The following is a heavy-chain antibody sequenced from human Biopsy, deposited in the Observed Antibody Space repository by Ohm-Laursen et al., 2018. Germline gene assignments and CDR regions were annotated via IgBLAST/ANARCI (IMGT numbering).Heavy chain of an antibody. V-gene: IGHV1-69*06. J-gene: IGHJ1*01. CDR3: ATKLTGYFHH. D-gene: IGHD3-9*01. CDR1: GGTFSNYG. CDR2: NIPILGTG. Sequence: ASVKVSYKAPGGTFSNYGVNWVRQAPGQGLEWLGGNIPILGTGNYAQKFQDRVTVAADTSTSTATMELRSLRSDDAAVYYCATKLTGYFHHWGQGTLVIVSS.